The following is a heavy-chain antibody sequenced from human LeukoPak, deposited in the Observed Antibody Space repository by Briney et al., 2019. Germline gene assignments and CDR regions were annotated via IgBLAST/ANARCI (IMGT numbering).Heavy chain of an antibody. J-gene: IGHJ4*02. CDR2: IVVGSGNT. Sequence: SVKVSCKASGFTFTSSTMQWVRQARGQRLEGIGWIVVGSGNTNYAQKFQERVTITRDMSTSTAYMELSSLRSEDTAVYYCAADPDSSGWYGGGDYWGQGTLVTVSS. CDR1: GFTFTSST. CDR3: AADPDSSGWYGGGDY. V-gene: IGHV1-58*02. D-gene: IGHD6-19*01.